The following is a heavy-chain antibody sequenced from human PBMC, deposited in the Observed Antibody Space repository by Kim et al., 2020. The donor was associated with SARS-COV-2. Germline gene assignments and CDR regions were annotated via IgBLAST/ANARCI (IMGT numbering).Heavy chain of an antibody. J-gene: IGHJ6*02. CDR1: GGSISSYY. Sequence: SETLSLTCTVSGGSISSYYWSWIRQPPGKGLEWIGYIYYSGSTNYNPSLKSRVTISVDTSKNQFSLKLSSVTAADTAVYYCARELGYNWNYYYYGGMDVWGQGTTVTVSS. CDR2: IYYSGST. CDR3: ARELGYNWNYYYYGGMDV. D-gene: IGHD1-20*01. V-gene: IGHV4-59*01.